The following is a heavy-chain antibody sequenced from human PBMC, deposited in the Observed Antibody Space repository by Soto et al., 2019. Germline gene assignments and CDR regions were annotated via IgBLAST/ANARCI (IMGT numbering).Heavy chain of an antibody. J-gene: IGHJ4*02. D-gene: IGHD2-21*01. Sequence: SETLSLTCTVSGGSISSSSYYWGWIRQPPGKGLEWIGSIYYSGSTYYNPSLKSRVTISVDTSKNQFSLKLSSVTAADTAVYYCASLGVVIRWGQGTLVTVSS. CDR2: IYYSGST. CDR3: ASLGVVIR. CDR1: GGSISSSSYY. V-gene: IGHV4-39*01.